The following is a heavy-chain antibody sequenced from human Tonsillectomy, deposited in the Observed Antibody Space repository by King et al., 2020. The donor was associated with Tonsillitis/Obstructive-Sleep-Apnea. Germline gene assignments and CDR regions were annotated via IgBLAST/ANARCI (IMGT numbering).Heavy chain of an antibody. D-gene: IGHD4-17*01. CDR1: GFTFDDYG. V-gene: IGHV3-20*04. CDR2: INWNGGST. Sequence: VQLVQSGGGVVRPGGSLRLSCAASGFTFDDYGMSWVRQAPGKGLEWVSGINWNGGSTGYADSVKGRFTISRDNASNSLYLQMNSLRAEDTALYYCAREIDYGDYGYYYYYYMDVWGKGTTVTVSS. CDR3: AREIDYGDYGYYYYYYMDV. J-gene: IGHJ6*03.